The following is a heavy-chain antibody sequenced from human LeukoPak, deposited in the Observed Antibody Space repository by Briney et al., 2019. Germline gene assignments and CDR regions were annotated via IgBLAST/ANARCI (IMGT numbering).Heavy chain of an antibody. CDR2: IYSGGNT. V-gene: IGHV3-66*02. Sequence: GGSLRLSCAASGFTFSNSYLTWVRQAPGKGLEWVSTIYSGGNTNYADSVKGRFTIPRDSSKIALYLQMNSLRAEDTAVYYCARSIPVPGLTGLWFDPGGQGTRVTVSS. D-gene: IGHD6-6*01. J-gene: IGHJ5*02. CDR3: ARSIPVPGLTGLWFDP. CDR1: GFTFSNSY.